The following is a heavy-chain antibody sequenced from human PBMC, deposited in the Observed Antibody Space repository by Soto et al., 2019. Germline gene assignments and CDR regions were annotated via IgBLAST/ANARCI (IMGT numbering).Heavy chain of an antibody. CDR2: VKDGGHT. CDR1: GGSLSGYY. V-gene: IGHV4-34*01. Sequence: QVQLQQWGAGLLKPSETLSLNCAVTGGSLSGYYWSWIRQPPGKGLEWIGEVKDGGHTNYGPSLRGXXTXSXXTSNNQVSLRLNSVTAADTGVYYCARGQEGVVATHWDQGSLVTVSS. D-gene: IGHD5-12*01. J-gene: IGHJ4*02. CDR3: ARGQEGVVATH.